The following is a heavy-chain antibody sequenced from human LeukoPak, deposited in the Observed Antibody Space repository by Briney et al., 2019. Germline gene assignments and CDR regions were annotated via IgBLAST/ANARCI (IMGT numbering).Heavy chain of an antibody. CDR1: GGSISSSSYY. CDR2: IYYSGST. V-gene: IGHV4-39*01. D-gene: IGHD3-10*01. CDR3: TRVLTMVRGVKRVPWFDP. J-gene: IGHJ5*02. Sequence: SETLSLTFTVSGGSISSSSYYWGWIRQPPGKGLERIGSIYYSGSTYYNPSLKSRVTISVDTSKNQFSLKLSSVTAADTAVYYCTRVLTMVRGVKRVPWFDPWGQGTLVTVSS.